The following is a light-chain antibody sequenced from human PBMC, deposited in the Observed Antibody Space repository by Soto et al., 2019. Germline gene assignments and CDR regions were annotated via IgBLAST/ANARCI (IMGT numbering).Light chain of an antibody. CDR2: EVT. CDR1: SSDVGGSDF. Sequence: QSALTQPACVSGSPGQSITISCTGTSSDVGGSDFVSWYQQHAGRAPKLLIYEVTRRHSGDSICLSVSKLGNTASLTFSWLHAEDMADYYISPYRCYYTRVCGTGTKVTVL. J-gene: IGLJ1*01. V-gene: IGLV2-14*01. CDR3: SPYRCYYTRV.